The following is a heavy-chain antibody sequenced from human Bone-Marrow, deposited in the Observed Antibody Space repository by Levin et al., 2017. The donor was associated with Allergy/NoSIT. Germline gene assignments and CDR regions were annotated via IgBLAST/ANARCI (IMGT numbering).Heavy chain of an antibody. CDR1: GFTFSSYA. J-gene: IGHJ5*02. CDR3: ASHYGSGSYGPHDNWFDP. CDR2: ISYDGSNK. D-gene: IGHD3-10*01. Sequence: GESLKISCAASGFTFSSYAMHWVRQAPGKGLEWVAVISYDGSNKYYADSVKGRFTISRDNSKNTLYLQMNSLRAEDTAVYYCASHYGSGSYGPHDNWFDPWGQGTLVTVSS. V-gene: IGHV3-30*04.